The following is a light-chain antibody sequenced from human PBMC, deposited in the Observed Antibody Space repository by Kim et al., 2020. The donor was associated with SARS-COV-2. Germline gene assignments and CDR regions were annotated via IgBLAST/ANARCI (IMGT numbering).Light chain of an antibody. V-gene: IGLV3-19*01. Sequence: SSELTQDPAVSVALGHTVRITCQGDSLRSYFATWYQQKPGQAPILVIYGKNNRPSGIPDRFSVSSSGNTASLTITGTPAGDEADYYCNSRDSNANVVFGG. J-gene: IGLJ2*01. CDR2: GKN. CDR1: SLRSYF. CDR3: NSRDSNANVV.